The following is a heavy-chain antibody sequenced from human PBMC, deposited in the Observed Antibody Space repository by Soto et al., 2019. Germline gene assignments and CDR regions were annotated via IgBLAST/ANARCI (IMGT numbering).Heavy chain of an antibody. D-gene: IGHD2-21*02. CDR1: GFTFSSHW. J-gene: IGHJ3*02. V-gene: IGHV3-74*01. CDR2: INSDGSTT. Sequence: EVQLVESGGGLVQPGGSLRLSCAASGFTFSSHWMHWVRQVPGQGLVCVSRINSDGSTTTYADSVKGRVTISRDNAKNTLDLQMNSLRAEDTAVYSCASGQEGGGDFLSFEIWGQGTMVTVAS. CDR3: ASGQEGGGDFLSFEI.